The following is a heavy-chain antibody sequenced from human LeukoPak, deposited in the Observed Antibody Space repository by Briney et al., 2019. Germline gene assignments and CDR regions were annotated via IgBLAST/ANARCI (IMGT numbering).Heavy chain of an antibody. CDR3: PTLGRRHYPSDY. CDR2: ISSSGSYI. D-gene: IGHD1-26*01. J-gene: IGHJ4*02. Sequence: GGSLRLSCAASRFTFSTYSMNWVCQAPGKGLEWVSSISSSGSYIYYADSVKGRFTISRDNAKNPLYLQMNSLRAEDTAVYYCPTLGRRHYPSDYWGQGTLVTVSS. CDR1: RFTFSTYS. V-gene: IGHV3-21*01.